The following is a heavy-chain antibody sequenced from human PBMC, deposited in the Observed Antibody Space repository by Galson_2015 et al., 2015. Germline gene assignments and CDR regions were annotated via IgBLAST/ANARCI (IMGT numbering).Heavy chain of an antibody. V-gene: IGHV6-1*01. D-gene: IGHD4-17*01. Sequence: CAISGDSVSNHTAAWHWIRQSPSGGLEWLGRTYYRSRWYHDYAMSVQSRITISPDTSKNQFSLQLKSVTPEDTAMYYCARERTRYCDYAYWVQGTLFTVSS. J-gene: IGHJ4*02. CDR2: TYYRSRWYH. CDR3: ARERTRYCDYAY. CDR1: GDSVSNHTAA.